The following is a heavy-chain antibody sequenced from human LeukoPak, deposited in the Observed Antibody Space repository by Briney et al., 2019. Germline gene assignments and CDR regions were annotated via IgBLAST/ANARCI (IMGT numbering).Heavy chain of an antibody. CDR3: TRSRGYSYGYSDY. CDR1: GFTFGDYA. D-gene: IGHD5-18*01. J-gene: IGHJ4*02. Sequence: GGSLRLSCTASGFTFGDYAMSWFRQAPGKGLEWVGFIRSKTYDGTTGYAASVKGRFTISRDDSKSIAYLQMNSLKTEDTAVYYCTRSRGYSYGYSDYWGQGTLVTVSS. CDR2: IRSKTYDGTT. V-gene: IGHV3-49*03.